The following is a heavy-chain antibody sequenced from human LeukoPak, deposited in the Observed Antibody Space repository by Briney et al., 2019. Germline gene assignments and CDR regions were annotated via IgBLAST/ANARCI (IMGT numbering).Heavy chain of an antibody. CDR1: GGSISSGSYY. V-gene: IGHV4-61*02. Sequence: SETLSLTCTVSGGSISSGSYYWSWIRQPAGKGLEWIGRIYTSGSTNYNPSLKSRVTISVDTSKNQFSLKLSSVTAADTAVYYCARDRMVRGVTSYYYYYMDVWGKGTTVTISS. D-gene: IGHD3-10*01. CDR3: ARDRMVRGVTSYYYYYMDV. CDR2: IYTSGST. J-gene: IGHJ6*03.